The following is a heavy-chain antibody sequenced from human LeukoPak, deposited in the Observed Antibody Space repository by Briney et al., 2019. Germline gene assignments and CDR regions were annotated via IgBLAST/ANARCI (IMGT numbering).Heavy chain of an antibody. CDR1: GGSISSYY. J-gene: IGHJ6*02. CDR3: ARVLRPLKSSTVTTFGMGYYYYGMDV. D-gene: IGHD4-11*01. CDR2: IYYSGST. Sequence: SETLSLTCTVSGGSISSYYWSWIRQPPGKGLEWIGYIYYSGSTNYNPSLKSRVTISVDTSKNQFSLKLSSVTAADTAVYYCARVLRPLKSSTVTTFGMGYYYYGMDVWGQGATVTVSS. V-gene: IGHV4-59*01.